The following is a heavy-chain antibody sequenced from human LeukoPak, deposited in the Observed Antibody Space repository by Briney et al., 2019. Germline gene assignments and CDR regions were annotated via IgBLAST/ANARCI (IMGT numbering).Heavy chain of an antibody. Sequence: GGSLRLSCAASGFTFSSYSMNWVRQAPGKGLEWVSSISSSSSYIYYADSVKGRFTISRDNAKNLLYLQMNSLRAEDTAVYYCARDPIRFLEWSYFDYWGQGTLVTVSS. V-gene: IGHV3-21*01. CDR3: ARDPIRFLEWSYFDY. CDR1: GFTFSSYS. D-gene: IGHD3-3*01. J-gene: IGHJ4*02. CDR2: ISSSSSYI.